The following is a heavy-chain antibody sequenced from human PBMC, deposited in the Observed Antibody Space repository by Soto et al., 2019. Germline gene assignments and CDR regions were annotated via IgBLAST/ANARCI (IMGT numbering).Heavy chain of an antibody. V-gene: IGHV4-39*01. CDR3: ARLVVVAPVANA. CDR2: SDYSGTA. CDR1: YGSISVSDVF. J-gene: IGHJ5*02. Sequence: LSLTCTVSYGSISVSDVFWRWVLHPPGTGLEWIGNSDYSGTAYFDPSLGTRVTFPVDTSKNQFSLTLSSVAAADPAVYFCARLVVVAPVANAWGQGTLVTVSS. D-gene: IGHD2-2*01.